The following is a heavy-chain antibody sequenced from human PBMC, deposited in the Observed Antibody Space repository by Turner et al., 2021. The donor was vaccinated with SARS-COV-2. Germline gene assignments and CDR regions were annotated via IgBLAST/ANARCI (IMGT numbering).Heavy chain of an antibody. J-gene: IGHJ4*02. V-gene: IGHV3-30*18. CDR1: GFTFSSYG. D-gene: IGHD2-15*01. Sequence: QVQLVESMGGVVQPGRSLRLSCAASGFTFSSYGMHWVRQAPGKGLEWVAVISYDGSNKYYADSVKGRFTISRDISKSTLYLQMNSLRAEDTAVYYCAKVVSPYCSGGSCYSSPADYWGQGTLVTVSS. CDR2: ISYDGSNK. CDR3: AKVVSPYCSGGSCYSSPADY.